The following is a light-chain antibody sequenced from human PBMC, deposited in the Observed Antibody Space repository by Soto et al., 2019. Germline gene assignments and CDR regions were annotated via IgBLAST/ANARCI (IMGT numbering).Light chain of an antibody. J-gene: IGKJ1*01. CDR1: QSVSSY. CDR3: QQRSNWPPRT. CDR2: DAS. V-gene: IGKV3-11*01. Sequence: IVLTQSPATLSLSPWERATLSCRASQSVSSYLAWYQQKPGQAPRLLIYDASNRATGIPARFSGSGSGTDFTLTISSLEPEDFAVYYCQQRSNWPPRTFGQGTKVDIK.